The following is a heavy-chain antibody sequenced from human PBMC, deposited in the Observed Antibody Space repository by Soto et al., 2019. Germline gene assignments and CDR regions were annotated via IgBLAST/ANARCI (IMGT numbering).Heavy chain of an antibody. CDR1: GLHIMKYA. CDR2: IVGNGDE. D-gene: IGHD2-8*01. Sequence: PGLPMRVSCTAAGLHIMKYAMSWVRKTPGKGLEWVAGIVGNGDEYYADTVRGRFTISRDNSNNILYLQMYSLRAEDTAVYYCAKDRQPDGLWPFDSWGQGTQVTVSS. CDR3: AKDRQPDGLWPFDS. V-gene: IGHV3-23*01. J-gene: IGHJ4*02.